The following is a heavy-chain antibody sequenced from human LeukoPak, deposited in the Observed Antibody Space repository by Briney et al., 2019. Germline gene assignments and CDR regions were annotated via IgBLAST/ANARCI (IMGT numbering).Heavy chain of an antibody. Sequence: GGSRRLSCGASGFTFSDYPMYWVRQAPGKGLEWVAVISYDASNDFYRDSVRGRFTISRDNARNTVYLQMDTLKPEDTAVYYCARSFGFPFGYMDVWGKGTMVIVSS. CDR3: ARSFGFPFGYMDV. CDR2: ISYDASND. D-gene: IGHD2-21*01. J-gene: IGHJ6*03. V-gene: IGHV3-30*04. CDR1: GFTFSDYP.